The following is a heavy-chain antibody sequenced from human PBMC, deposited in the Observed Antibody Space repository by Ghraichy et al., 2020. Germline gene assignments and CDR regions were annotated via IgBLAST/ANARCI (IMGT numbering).Heavy chain of an antibody. D-gene: IGHD3-22*01. CDR3: ARAGGGNYDSSGYYYIPYFDY. CDR1: GGSISSGGDY. Sequence: SETLSLTCTVSGGSISSGGDYWSWIRQHPGKGLEWIGYIYYTGSTFYNPSLKSRVTISLDTSKSQFSLKLGSVTAADTAVYYCARAGGGNYDSSGYYYIPYFDYWGQGTLVTVSS. J-gene: IGHJ4*02. V-gene: IGHV4-31*03. CDR2: IYYTGST.